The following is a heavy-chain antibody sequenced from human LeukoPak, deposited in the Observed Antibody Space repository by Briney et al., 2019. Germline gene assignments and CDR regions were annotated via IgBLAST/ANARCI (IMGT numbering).Heavy chain of an antibody. J-gene: IGHJ4*02. Sequence: PSETLSLTCTVSGGSIRSYYWSWIRQPAGKGLERIGRIYTSGSTNYNPSLKSRVTMSVDTSKNQFSLKLSSVTAADTAVYYCARMSSSWYGGYFDYWGQGTLVTVSS. V-gene: IGHV4-4*07. CDR3: ARMSSSWYGGYFDY. CDR2: IYTSGST. CDR1: GGSIRSYY. D-gene: IGHD6-13*01.